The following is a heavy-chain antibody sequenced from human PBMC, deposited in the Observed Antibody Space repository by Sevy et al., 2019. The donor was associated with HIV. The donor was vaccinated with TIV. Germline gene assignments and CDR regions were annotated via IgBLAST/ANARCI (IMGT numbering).Heavy chain of an antibody. J-gene: IGHJ4*02. V-gene: IGHV3-30*04. CDR2: ISYDGNNK. Sequence: GGSLRLSCTASGFTFSSYAMYWVRQAPGKGLEWVAVISYDGNNKDYADSVKGRFTISRDNPKNTLYLQMNIRRAEDTAVYYCASHYYDSTGYYFPLDYWGQGTLVTVSS. CDR3: ASHYYDSTGYYFPLDY. CDR1: GFTFSSYA. D-gene: IGHD3-22*01.